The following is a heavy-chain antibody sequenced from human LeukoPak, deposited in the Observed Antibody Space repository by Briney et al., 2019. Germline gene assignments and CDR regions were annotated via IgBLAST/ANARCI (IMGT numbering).Heavy chain of an antibody. CDR2: IYHSGST. Sequence: SETLSLTCTVSGYSISSGYYWGWIRQPPGKGLEWIGSIYHSGSTYYNPSLKSRVTISVDTSKNQFSLKLSSVTAADTAVYYCARGALWFGELLSWGQGTLVTVSS. V-gene: IGHV4-38-2*02. CDR1: GYSISSGYY. CDR3: ARGALWFGELLS. D-gene: IGHD3-10*01. J-gene: IGHJ5*02.